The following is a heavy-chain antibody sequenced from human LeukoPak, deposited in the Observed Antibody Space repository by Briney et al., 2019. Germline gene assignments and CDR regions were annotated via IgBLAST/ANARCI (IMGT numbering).Heavy chain of an antibody. CDR2: ISGSGDST. CDR3: AKDLSLLFARGFDY. CDR1: GFTFSSYA. V-gene: IGHV3-23*01. Sequence: GGSLRLSCAASGFTFSSYAMSWVRQAPGKGLEWVSAISGSGDSTYYADSVKGRFTISRDNSKNTLYLQMNSLRAEDTAVYYCAKDLSLLFARGFDYWGQGTLVTVSS. J-gene: IGHJ4*02. D-gene: IGHD2-15*01.